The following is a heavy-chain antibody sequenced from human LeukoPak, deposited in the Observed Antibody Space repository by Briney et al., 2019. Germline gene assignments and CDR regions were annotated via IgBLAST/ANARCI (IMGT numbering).Heavy chain of an antibody. J-gene: IGHJ3*02. CDR1: GFTFSSYA. Sequence: GGSLRLSCAASGFTFSSYAMSWVRQAPGKGLEWVSAISGSGGSTYYADSVKGRFTISRDNSKNTLYLQMNSLRAEDTAVYYCAKLHYDILTGYFPHAFDIWGQGTMVTVSS. CDR3: AKLHYDILTGYFPHAFDI. D-gene: IGHD3-9*01. V-gene: IGHV3-23*01. CDR2: ISGSGGST.